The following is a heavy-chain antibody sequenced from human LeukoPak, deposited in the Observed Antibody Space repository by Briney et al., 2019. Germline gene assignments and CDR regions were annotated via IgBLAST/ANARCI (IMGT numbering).Heavy chain of an antibody. Sequence: GESLQISCKGSGYSFTNYWLGWVRQVPGKGLEWMGIIYPGDSDTRYSPSFQGQVTISADKSISTAYLQWSSLRASDTAMYYCARGGSGPAVSSGYWGQGTLVTVSS. J-gene: IGHJ4*02. CDR1: GYSFTNYW. V-gene: IGHV5-51*01. CDR3: ARGGSGPAVSSGY. CDR2: IYPGDSDT. D-gene: IGHD6-25*01.